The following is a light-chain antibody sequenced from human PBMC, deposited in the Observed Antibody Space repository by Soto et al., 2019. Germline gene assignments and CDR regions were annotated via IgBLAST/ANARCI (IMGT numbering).Light chain of an antibody. CDR3: QQYNSWPPIT. CDR1: QSVRTT. V-gene: IGKV3-15*01. CDR2: GAS. J-gene: IGKJ5*01. Sequence: ELVMTQSPGTLSVSPGEGATLFCRASQSVRTTLAWYQQRAGQAPRLLMYGASTRATGIPDRFSGSGSGTEFTLTISSLQSEDFAVYYCQQYNSWPPITFGQGTRLEIK.